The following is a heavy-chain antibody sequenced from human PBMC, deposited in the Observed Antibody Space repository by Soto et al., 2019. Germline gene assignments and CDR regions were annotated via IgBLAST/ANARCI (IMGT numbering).Heavy chain of an antibody. Sequence: PGGALRRSCAASGFTVCDYYMSWIRQAPGKGLEWVSYISSSGSTIYYADSVKGRFTISRDNAKNSLYLQMNSLRAEDTAVYYCARDLHSSSTWGQGTLVTVSS. D-gene: IGHD6-6*01. CDR2: ISSSGSTI. CDR3: ARDLHSSST. CDR1: GFTVCDYY. J-gene: IGHJ4*02. V-gene: IGHV3-11*01.